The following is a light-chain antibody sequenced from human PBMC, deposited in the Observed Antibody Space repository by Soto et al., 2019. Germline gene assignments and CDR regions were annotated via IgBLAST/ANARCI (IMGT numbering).Light chain of an antibody. CDR2: DAS. Sequence: DIQMTQSPSTLSASVGDRVTITCRASQSISSWLAWYQQKPGKAPKLLIYDASSLESGVPSRFSGSGSGTEFTLTISSLQPDDFATYYCQQAASFPITFGQGTRLENK. CDR3: QQAASFPIT. J-gene: IGKJ5*01. V-gene: IGKV1-5*01. CDR1: QSISSW.